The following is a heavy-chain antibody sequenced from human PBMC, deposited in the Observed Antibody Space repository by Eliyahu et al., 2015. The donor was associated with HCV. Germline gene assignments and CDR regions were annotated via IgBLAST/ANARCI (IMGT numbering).Heavy chain of an antibody. CDR1: GFTXSXXX. D-gene: IGHD6-13*01. CDR3: AREGYIAAAGSETNWFDP. CDR2: IKQDGSEK. Sequence: EVQLVESGGGLVQPGGSLRLSXAASGFTXSXXXXSWVRQAPGKGLEWVANIKQDGSEKYYVDSVKGRFTISRDNAKNSLYLQMNSLRAEDTAVYYCAREGYIAAAGSETNWFDPWGQGTLVTVSS. V-gene: IGHV3-7*01. J-gene: IGHJ5*02.